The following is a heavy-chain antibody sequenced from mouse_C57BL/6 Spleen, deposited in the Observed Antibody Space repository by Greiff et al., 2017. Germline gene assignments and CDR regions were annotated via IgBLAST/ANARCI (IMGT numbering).Heavy chain of an antibody. J-gene: IGHJ3*01. Sequence: VQLQQSGPELVKPGASVKISCKASGYAFSSSWMNWVKQRPGKGLEWIGRIYPGDGDTNYNGKFKGKATLTADKSSSTAYMQLSSLTSEDSAVYFCARLSPFAYWGQGTLVTVSA. CDR1: GYAFSSSW. V-gene: IGHV1-82*01. CDR3: ARLSPFAY. CDR2: IYPGDGDT.